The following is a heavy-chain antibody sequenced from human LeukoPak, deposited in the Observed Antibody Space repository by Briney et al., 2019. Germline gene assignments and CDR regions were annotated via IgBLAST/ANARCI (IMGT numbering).Heavy chain of an antibody. CDR2: ISYDGSNK. Sequence: QPGGSLRLSCAASGFTFSTYGMHWVRQAPGKGLEWVAVISYDGSNKYYRDSVKGRFTISRDNSKDTLYLQMNSLRVEDTALYYCAKGGEICSGGSCSPAYWGQGTLVTVSS. CDR1: GFTFSTYG. J-gene: IGHJ4*02. D-gene: IGHD2-15*01. V-gene: IGHV3-30*18. CDR3: AKGGEICSGGSCSPAY.